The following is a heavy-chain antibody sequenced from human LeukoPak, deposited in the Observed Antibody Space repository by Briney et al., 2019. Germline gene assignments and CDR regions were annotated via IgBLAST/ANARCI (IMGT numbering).Heavy chain of an antibody. J-gene: IGHJ5*02. CDR2: ISWNSGSI. Sequence: GGSLRLSCAASGFTFDDYAMHWVRQAPGKGLEWVSGISWNSGSIGYADSVKGRFTISRDNAKNSLYLQMNSLRAEDTALYYCAKESLDCSSTSCYGGWSDPWGQGTLVTVSS. CDR3: AKESLDCSSTSCYGGWSDP. D-gene: IGHD2-2*01. V-gene: IGHV3-9*01. CDR1: GFTFDDYA.